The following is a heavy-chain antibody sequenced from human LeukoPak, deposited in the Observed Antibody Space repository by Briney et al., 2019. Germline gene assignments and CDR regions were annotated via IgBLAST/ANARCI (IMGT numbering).Heavy chain of an antibody. J-gene: IGHJ5*02. CDR1: GGSFSGYY. Sequence: SETLSLTCAVYGGSFSGYYWSWIRQPPGKGLEWIGETNHSGSTNYNPSLKSRVTISVDTSKNQFSLKVSSVTAADTAMYYCARQKYSSSWYVWFDPWGQGTLVTVSS. V-gene: IGHV4-34*01. CDR2: TNHSGST. D-gene: IGHD6-13*01. CDR3: ARQKYSSSWYVWFDP.